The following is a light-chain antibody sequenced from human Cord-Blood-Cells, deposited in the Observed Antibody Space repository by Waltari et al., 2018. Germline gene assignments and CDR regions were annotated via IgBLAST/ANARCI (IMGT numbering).Light chain of an antibody. J-gene: IGKJ2*01. CDR1: KSVLYSSNNKNY. CDR3: QQYYSTPYT. CDR2: WSS. V-gene: IGKV4-1*01. Sequence: DIVMTQSPDSLAVSLGERATINCKSSKSVLYSSNNKNYLAWYQQKPGQPPKLLIYWSSPRESGVPDRFSGSGSGPDFTLTISSLQAENVAVYYCQQYYSTPYTFGQRTKLEIK.